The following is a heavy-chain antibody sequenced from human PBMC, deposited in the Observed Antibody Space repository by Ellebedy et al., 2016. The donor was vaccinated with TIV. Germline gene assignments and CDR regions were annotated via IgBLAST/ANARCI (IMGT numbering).Heavy chain of an antibody. CDR3: TSGLVSYYYYGMDV. CDR1: GGTFSSYA. Sequence: AASVKVSCKASGGTFSSYAISWVRQAPGQGLEWMGRIIPILGIANYAQKFQGRVTITADKSTSTVYMELSSLRSEDTAVYYCTSGLVSYYYYGMDVWGQGTTVTVSS. J-gene: IGHJ6*02. CDR2: IIPILGIA. D-gene: IGHD1-26*01. V-gene: IGHV1-69*04.